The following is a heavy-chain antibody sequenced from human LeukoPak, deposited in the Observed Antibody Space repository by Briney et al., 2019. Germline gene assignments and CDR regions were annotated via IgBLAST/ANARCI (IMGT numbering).Heavy chain of an antibody. J-gene: IGHJ3*02. Sequence: GGSLRLSCAASGFSFSSYEMNWVRQAPGKGLEWVSYISSSGSTIYYADSVKGRFTISRDNAKNSLYLQMNSLRAEDTAVYHCARADAAIFFGGTYAHAFDMWGQGTMVTVSS. CDR3: ARADAAIFFGGTYAHAFDM. D-gene: IGHD3-3*01. CDR1: GFSFSSYE. CDR2: ISSSGSTI. V-gene: IGHV3-48*03.